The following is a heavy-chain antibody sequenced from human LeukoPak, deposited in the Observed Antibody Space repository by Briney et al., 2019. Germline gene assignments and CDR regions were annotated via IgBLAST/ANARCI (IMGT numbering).Heavy chain of an antibody. CDR3: ARGLFYYYDSGCWFDP. D-gene: IGHD3-22*01. V-gene: IGHV4-61*02. CDR2: IYPSGNT. CDR1: GGSISSGSYY. Sequence: SETLSLTCTVSGGSISSGSYYWSWIRQPAGKGLEWIGRIYPSGNTNYNPSLKSRVTISVDTSKNQFSLKLSSVTAADTAVYYCARGLFYYYDSGCWFDPWGQGTLVTVSS. J-gene: IGHJ5*02.